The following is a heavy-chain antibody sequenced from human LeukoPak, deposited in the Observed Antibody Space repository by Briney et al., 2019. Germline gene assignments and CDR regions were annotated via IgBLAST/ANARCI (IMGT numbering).Heavy chain of an antibody. CDR1: GGTFSSYA. CDR2: IIPIFGTA. Sequence: AASVKLSCKASGGTFSSYAISWVRQAPGQGLEWMGGIIPIFGTANYAQKFQGRVTITADESTSTAYMELSSLRSEDTAVYYCARAILIAVAGPGYFDYWGQGTLVTVSS. V-gene: IGHV1-69*13. J-gene: IGHJ4*02. D-gene: IGHD6-19*01. CDR3: ARAILIAVAGPGYFDY.